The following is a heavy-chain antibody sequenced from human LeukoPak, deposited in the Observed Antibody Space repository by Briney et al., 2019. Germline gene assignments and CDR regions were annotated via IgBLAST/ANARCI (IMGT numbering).Heavy chain of an antibody. CDR1: GFTFSSYS. D-gene: IGHD2-2*01. CDR2: ISSSSSTI. Sequence: PGGSLRLSCAASGFTFSSYSMNWVRQAPGKGLEWVSYISSSSSTIYYADSVKGRFTISRDNAKNSLYLQMNSLRAEDTAVYYFARRVVVRPYYMDVCGKRTTVTVSS. J-gene: IGHJ6*03. CDR3: ARRVVVRPYYMDV. V-gene: IGHV3-48*04.